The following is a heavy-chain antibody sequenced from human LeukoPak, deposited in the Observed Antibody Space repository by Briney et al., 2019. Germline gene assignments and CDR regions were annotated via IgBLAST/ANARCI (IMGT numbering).Heavy chain of an antibody. V-gene: IGHV1-69*05. J-gene: IGHJ4*02. CDR1: GGTFSGYA. D-gene: IGHD1/OR15-1a*01. CDR2: IIPIFGTA. CDR3: ARENTLGFDY. Sequence: SVKVSCKASGGTFSGYAISWVRQAPGQGLEWMGRIIPIFGTANYAQKFQGRVTITTDESTSTAYMELSSLRSEDTAVYYCARENTLGFDYWGQGTLVTVSS.